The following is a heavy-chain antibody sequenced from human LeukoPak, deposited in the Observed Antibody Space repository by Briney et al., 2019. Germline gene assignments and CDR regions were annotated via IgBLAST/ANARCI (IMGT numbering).Heavy chain of an antibody. Sequence: GGSLRLFCEASGFTFSSDAMNWVRQAPGKGLEWVSEISGNGGGMYYADSVKGRFTISRDNSKNTLYLQMSSLRAENTAVYYSAKDGYDILPGSYRGFDYWGRGTLVTVSS. CDR2: ISGNGGGM. CDR3: AKDGYDILPGSYRGFDY. CDR1: GFTFSSDA. J-gene: IGHJ4*02. V-gene: IGHV3-23*01. D-gene: IGHD3-9*01.